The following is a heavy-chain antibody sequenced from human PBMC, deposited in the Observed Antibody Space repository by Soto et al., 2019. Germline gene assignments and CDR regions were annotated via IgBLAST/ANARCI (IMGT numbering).Heavy chain of an antibody. J-gene: IGHJ4*02. D-gene: IGHD3-22*01. CDR3: AKEYYYDSSGLYYFDY. CDR1: GLTFSSYA. V-gene: IGHV3-23*01. Sequence: GSLRLSCAASGLTFSSYAMSWVRQAPGKGLEWVSAISGSGGSTYYADSVKGRFTISRDNFKNTLYLQMHSLRAEDTAVYYCAKEYYYDSSGLYYFDYWGLGTLVTVSS. CDR2: ISGSGGST.